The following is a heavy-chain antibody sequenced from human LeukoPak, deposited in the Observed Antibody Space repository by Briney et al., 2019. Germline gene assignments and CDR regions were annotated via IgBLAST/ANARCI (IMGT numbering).Heavy chain of an antibody. CDR1: GASISSGAYY. Sequence: SETLSLTCTVSGASISSGAYYWSWIRQHSGKGLEWIGYIYDSGTTYYNPSLKSRVTISLHTSESQFSLKLSSVTAAATAVYFCARDRTGYFFDDWGQGTLVTVSS. V-gene: IGHV4-31*03. CDR2: IYDSGTT. CDR3: ARDRTGYFFDD. J-gene: IGHJ4*02.